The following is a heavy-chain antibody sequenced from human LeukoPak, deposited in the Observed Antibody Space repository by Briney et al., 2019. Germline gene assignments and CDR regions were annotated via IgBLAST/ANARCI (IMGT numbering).Heavy chain of an antibody. D-gene: IGHD3-22*01. Sequence: GGPLRLSCAASGFTFSSYGIHWVRQAPGKGLEWVAAISYDGSSKYYADSVKGRFTISRDNSKNTLYLQMNSLRAEDTAVYYCARDQGVVVHGKYHYYGMDVWGQGTTVTVSS. CDR2: ISYDGSSK. CDR1: GFTFSSYG. J-gene: IGHJ6*02. V-gene: IGHV3-30*03. CDR3: ARDQGVVVHGKYHYYGMDV.